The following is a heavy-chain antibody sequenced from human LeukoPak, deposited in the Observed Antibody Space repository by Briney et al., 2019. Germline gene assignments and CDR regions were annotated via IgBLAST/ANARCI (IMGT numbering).Heavy chain of an antibody. J-gene: IGHJ6*02. V-gene: IGHV3-30-3*01. CDR2: ISYDGSNK. CDR1: GFTFSSYA. Sequence: PGGSLRLSCAASGFTFSSYAMHWVRQAPGRGLEWVAVISYDGSNKHYADSVKGRFTISRDNSKNTLYLQMNSLRAEDTAVYYCARDYSSSWFSRYYYYYGMDVWGQGTTVTVSS. D-gene: IGHD6-13*01. CDR3: ARDYSSSWFSRYYYYYGMDV.